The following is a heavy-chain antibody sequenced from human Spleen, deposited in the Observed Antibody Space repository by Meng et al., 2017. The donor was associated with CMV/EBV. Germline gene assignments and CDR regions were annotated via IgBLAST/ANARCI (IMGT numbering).Heavy chain of an antibody. J-gene: IGHJ4*02. V-gene: IGHV1-18*04. Sequence: IFTGYFMHWVRQAPGHGLEWMGWISTYNGHTKYAQRLQGRVTMTTDTSTSTIYMELGNLSSDDTAIYYCVRDYSPRYYYDSSGYSDYWGRGTLVTVSS. CDR2: ISTYNGHT. CDR3: VRDYSPRYYYDSSGYSDY. D-gene: IGHD3-22*01. CDR1: IFTGYF.